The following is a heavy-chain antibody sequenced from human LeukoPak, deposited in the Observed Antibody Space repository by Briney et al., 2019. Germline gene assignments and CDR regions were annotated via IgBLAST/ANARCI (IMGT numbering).Heavy chain of an antibody. CDR2: INHSGST. J-gene: IGHJ6*03. CDR3: ARGVRRYSSGWYDHNYYFYYYMDV. Sequence: SETLSLTCAVYGGSFSGYYWSWIRQPPGKGLEWIGEINHSGSTNYNPSLKSRVTISVDTSKNQFSLKLSSVTAADTAVYYCARGVRRYSSGWYDHNYYFYYYMDVWGKGTTVTVSS. D-gene: IGHD6-19*01. V-gene: IGHV4-34*01. CDR1: GGSFSGYY.